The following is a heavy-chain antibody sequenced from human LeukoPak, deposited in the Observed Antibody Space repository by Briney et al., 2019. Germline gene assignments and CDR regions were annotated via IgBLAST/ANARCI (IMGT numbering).Heavy chain of an antibody. Sequence: PSETLSLTCTVSGASISSGSYYWSWIRQPAGKGLEWIGRIYTSGSTNYNPSLKSRVTISVDTSKNQFSLKLSSVTAADTAVYYCARVREVVYYYYMDVWGKGTTVTVSS. V-gene: IGHV4-61*02. CDR3: ARVREVVYYYYMDV. CDR2: IYTSGST. J-gene: IGHJ6*03. D-gene: IGHD2-15*01. CDR1: GASISSGSYY.